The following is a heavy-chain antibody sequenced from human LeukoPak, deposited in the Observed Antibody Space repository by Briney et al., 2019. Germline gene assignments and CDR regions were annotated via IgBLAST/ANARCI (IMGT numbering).Heavy chain of an antibody. J-gene: IGHJ4*02. V-gene: IGHV3-23*01. CDR1: GFTFANYA. D-gene: IGHD6-19*01. CDR2: ISGTGADT. Sequence: GGSLRLSCAASGFTFANYAMAWVRQAPGKGLEWVSGISGTGADTYYPDSVRGRSTVSRDNSKNTLFLQMNSLRADDTAVYYCAIAKGPVDIVVAATGVFGYWGQGTLVTVSS. CDR3: AIAKGPVDIVVAATGVFGY.